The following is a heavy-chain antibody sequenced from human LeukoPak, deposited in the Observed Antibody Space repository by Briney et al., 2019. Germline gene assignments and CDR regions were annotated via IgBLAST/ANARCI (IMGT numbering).Heavy chain of an antibody. J-gene: IGHJ5*02. Sequence: NASETLSLTCTVSGGSISSSSYYWGWIRQPPGKGLELIGIIYYSGSTYYNPSLKSPVTISLDTSKNQFSLKLSSVTAADTAVYYCARLGYSSSRNWFDPWGQGTLVTVSS. CDR1: GGSISSSSYY. CDR3: ARLGYSSSRNWFDP. D-gene: IGHD6-13*01. CDR2: IYYSGST. V-gene: IGHV4-39*01.